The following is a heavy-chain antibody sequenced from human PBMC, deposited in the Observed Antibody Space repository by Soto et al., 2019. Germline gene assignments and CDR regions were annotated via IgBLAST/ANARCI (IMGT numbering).Heavy chain of an antibody. J-gene: IGHJ5*02. CDR2: ISAYNGYT. Sequence: ASVKVSCKASGYTFTTYGITWVRQAPGQGLEWMGWISAYNGYTNYAQNFQGRVTMTTDTSTSTAYMELRNLISDDTAVYYCARAPLPNCSGGTCSTWWFDPWGQGNLVTVS. CDR3: ARAPLPNCSGGTCSTWWFDP. D-gene: IGHD2-15*01. V-gene: IGHV1-18*01. CDR1: GYTFTTYG.